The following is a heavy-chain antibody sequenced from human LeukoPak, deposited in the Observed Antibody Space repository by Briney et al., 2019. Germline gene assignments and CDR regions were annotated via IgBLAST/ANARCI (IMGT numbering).Heavy chain of an antibody. CDR2: ISYDGSNK. Sequence: PGRSLRLSCAAAGCTLSSYAMHWVRQAPGKGLEWVAVISYDGSNKYYADSVKGRFTISRDNAKNSPYLQMNSPRAEDTAVYYCARLGSSNAFDIWGQGTMVTVSS. V-gene: IGHV3-30-3*01. D-gene: IGHD6-6*01. J-gene: IGHJ3*02. CDR1: GCTLSSYA. CDR3: ARLGSSNAFDI.